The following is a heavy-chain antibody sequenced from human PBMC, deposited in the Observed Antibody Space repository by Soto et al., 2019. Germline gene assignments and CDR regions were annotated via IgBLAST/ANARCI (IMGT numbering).Heavy chain of an antibody. CDR3: ARALEGDYGDYSVDY. D-gene: IGHD4-17*01. V-gene: IGHV5-51*01. Sequence: GESLKISCKGSGYSFTSYWIGWVRQMPGKGLEWMGIIYPGDSDTRYSPSFQGQVTISADKSISTAYLQWSSLKASDTAMYYCARALEGDYGDYSVDYWGQGTLVTVSS. CDR2: IYPGDSDT. J-gene: IGHJ4*02. CDR1: GYSFTSYW.